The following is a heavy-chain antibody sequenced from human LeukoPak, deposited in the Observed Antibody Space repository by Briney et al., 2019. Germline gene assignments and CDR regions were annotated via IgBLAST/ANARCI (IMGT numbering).Heavy chain of an antibody. Sequence: GGSLRLSCTASGFAYSGSSMHWVRQAPGKGLEWVSGIQWDGSSPTYADSVKGRFTISRDNAKGSVYLQVSILRAEDTAVYYCSRGRYGRDYWGQGTLVTVSS. V-gene: IGHV3-74*01. CDR3: SRGRYGRDY. CDR1: GFAYSGSS. J-gene: IGHJ4*02. CDR2: IQWDGSSP. D-gene: IGHD3-16*02.